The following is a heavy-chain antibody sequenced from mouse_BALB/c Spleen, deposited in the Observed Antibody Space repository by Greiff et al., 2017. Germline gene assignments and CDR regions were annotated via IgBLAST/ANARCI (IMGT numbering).Heavy chain of an antibody. V-gene: IGHV3-6*02. Sequence: DVKLVESGPGLVKPSQSLSLTCSVTGYSITSGYYWNWIRQFPGNKLEWMGYISYDGSNNYNPSLKNRISITRDTSKNQFFLKLNSVTTEDTATYYCARRYGNPYAMDYWGQGTSVTVSS. CDR2: ISYDGSN. D-gene: IGHD2-10*02. CDR1: GYSITSGYY. CDR3: ARRYGNPYAMDY. J-gene: IGHJ4*01.